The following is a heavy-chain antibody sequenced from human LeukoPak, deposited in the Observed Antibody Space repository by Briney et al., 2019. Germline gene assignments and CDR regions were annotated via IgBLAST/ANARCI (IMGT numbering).Heavy chain of an antibody. J-gene: IGHJ4*02. CDR3: ARDPYYYDNLHFFDY. CDR1: GFTFSSYA. D-gene: IGHD3-22*01. V-gene: IGHV3-30-3*01. Sequence: PGGSLRLSCAASGFTFSSYAMHWVRQAPGKGLEWVAVISYDGSNKYYADSVKGRFTISRDNSMNTLYLQMNSLRAEDTAVYYCARDPYYYDNLHFFDYWGQGTLVTVSS. CDR2: ISYDGSNK.